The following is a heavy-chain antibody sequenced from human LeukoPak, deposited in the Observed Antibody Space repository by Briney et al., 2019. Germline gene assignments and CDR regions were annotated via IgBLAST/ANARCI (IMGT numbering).Heavy chain of an antibody. CDR2: INHSGST. Sequence: SETLSLTCAVYGGSFSGYYWSWIRQPPGKGLEWIGEINHSGSTNYNPSLKSRVTISVDTSKNQFSLKLSSVTATDTAVYYCARVRRGSSWYQLLYYSDYWGQGTLVTVSS. V-gene: IGHV4-34*01. J-gene: IGHJ4*02. D-gene: IGHD6-13*01. CDR1: GGSFSGYY. CDR3: ARVRRGSSWYQLLYYSDY.